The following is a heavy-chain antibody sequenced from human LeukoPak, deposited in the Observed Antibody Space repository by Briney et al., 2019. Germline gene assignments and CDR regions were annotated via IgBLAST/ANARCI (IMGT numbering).Heavy chain of an antibody. D-gene: IGHD3-3*02. J-gene: IGHJ4*02. CDR3: ARLGHYWSVIDY. V-gene: IGHV4-39*01. Sequence: SETLSLTCTVSGGSISGSDYYWGWIRQPPGKGLEWIESIYYGGSTYYNPSLRSRVTISVDTSKNQFSLRLRPVTAADTAVYYCARLGHYWSVIDYWGQGTLVTVSS. CDR2: IYYGGST. CDR1: GGSISGSDYY.